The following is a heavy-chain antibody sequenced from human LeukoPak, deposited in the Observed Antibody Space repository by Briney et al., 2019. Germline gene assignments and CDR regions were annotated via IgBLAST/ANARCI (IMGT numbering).Heavy chain of an antibody. D-gene: IGHD3-22*01. V-gene: IGHV3-30*02. J-gene: IGHJ4*02. Sequence: GGSLRLSCAASGFTFSSYGMHWVRQAPGKGLEWVAFIRYDGSNKYYADSVKGRFTISRDNSKNTLYLQMNSLRAEDTAVYYCAKDPSRYYYDSSGYYRWGQGTLVTVSS. CDR2: IRYDGSNK. CDR1: GFTFSSYG. CDR3: AKDPSRYYYDSSGYYR.